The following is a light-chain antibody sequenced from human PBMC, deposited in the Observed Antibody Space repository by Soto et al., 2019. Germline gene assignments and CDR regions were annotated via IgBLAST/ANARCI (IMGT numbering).Light chain of an antibody. J-gene: IGKJ5*01. V-gene: IGKV3-20*01. CDR2: GAS. Sequence: EIGLTLSPATLSLSPRERASLSCRASQIVGTSLAWYQQRPGQAPRLLIYGASSRATGIPDRFSGSGSGTDFTLTISRLEPEDFAVYYCQQYGSSPITFGQGTRLEIK. CDR1: QIVGTS. CDR3: QQYGSSPIT.